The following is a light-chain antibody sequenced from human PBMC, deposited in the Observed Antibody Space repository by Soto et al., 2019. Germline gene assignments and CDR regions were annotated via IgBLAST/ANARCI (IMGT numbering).Light chain of an antibody. CDR3: QQYGSSPLWT. V-gene: IGKV3-20*01. CDR1: QSVSSSY. J-gene: IGKJ1*01. CDR2: GAS. Sequence: IVLTQYPGTLSLSPGERATLSCRASQSVSSSYLAWYQQKPGQAPRLLIYGASSRATGIPDRFSGSGSGTDFTLTISRLEPEDFAVYYCQQYGSSPLWTFGQGTKADIK.